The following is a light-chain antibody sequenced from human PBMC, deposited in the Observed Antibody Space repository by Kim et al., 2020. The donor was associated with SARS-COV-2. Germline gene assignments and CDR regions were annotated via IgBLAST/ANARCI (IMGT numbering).Light chain of an antibody. CDR2: DVS. V-gene: IGLV2-11*01. CDR1: SSDVGGYNY. CDR3: CSYAGSYVV. J-gene: IGLJ2*01. Sequence: PGQSVTISCTETSSDVGGYNYGSWYQQHPGKAPKLMIYDVSKRPSGVPDRFSGSKSGNTASLTISGLQAEDEADYYCCSYAGSYVVFGGGTQLTVL.